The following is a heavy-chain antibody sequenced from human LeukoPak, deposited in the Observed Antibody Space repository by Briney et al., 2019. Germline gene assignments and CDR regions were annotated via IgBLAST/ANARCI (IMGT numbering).Heavy chain of an antibody. CDR2: IYYSGST. CDR1: GGSISSYY. V-gene: IGHV4-59*12. D-gene: IGHD3-10*01. Sequence: PSETLSLTCTVSGGSISSYYWSWIRQPPGKGLEWTGYIYYSGSTNYNPSLKSRVTISVDTSKNQFSLKLSSVTATDTAVYYCARELLWFGELLIDYWGQGTLVTVSS. CDR3: ARELLWFGELLIDY. J-gene: IGHJ4*02.